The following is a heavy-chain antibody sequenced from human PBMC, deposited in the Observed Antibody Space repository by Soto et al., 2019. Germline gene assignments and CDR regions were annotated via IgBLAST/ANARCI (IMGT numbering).Heavy chain of an antibody. CDR2: VNHSGTT. V-gene: IGHV4-34*01. CDR1: GGAFSGYY. D-gene: IGHD2-2*01. Sequence: QVQLQQWGAGLLKPSATLSLTCAVYGGAFSGYYWTWIRQSPEKGLEWIGEVNHSGTTYYNPSLKARVTISVHTPKNQFSLKMGSVTAAQTAVYYCARGIGYCSSINCYSSRRLRFDSWGQGTLVTVSS. J-gene: IGHJ4*02. CDR3: ARGIGYCSSINCYSSRRLRFDS.